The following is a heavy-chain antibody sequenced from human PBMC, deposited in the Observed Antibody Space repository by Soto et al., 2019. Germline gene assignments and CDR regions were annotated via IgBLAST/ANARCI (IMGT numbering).Heavy chain of an antibody. CDR3: ARCYDFSGGYYFDH. CDR1: GGSISSGRYF. CDR2: MYYTGST. D-gene: IGHD3-3*01. Sequence: QVQLQESGPGLVKPSQILSLTCSVSGGSISSGRYFWTWIRQRPGKGLEWIGYMYYTGSTYYNPSLKSRVAISGDTFKNQFSLKMYSVTAADTAVYYCARCYDFSGGYYFDHWGQGTLVTVSP. V-gene: IGHV4-31*03. J-gene: IGHJ4*02.